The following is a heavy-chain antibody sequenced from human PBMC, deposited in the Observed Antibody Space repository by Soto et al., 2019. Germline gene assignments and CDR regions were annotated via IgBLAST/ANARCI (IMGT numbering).Heavy chain of an antibody. J-gene: IGHJ6*02. CDR3: ARFYYDSSGYLPSPYYYYYGMDV. D-gene: IGHD3-22*01. CDR2: ISSSRSTI. Sequence: PGGSLRLSCAASGFTFSTYSMNWVRQAPGKGLEWVSYISSSRSTIFYIDSVKGRFTISRDNAKNSLYLQMNSLRAEDTAVYYCARFYYDSSGYLPSPYYYYYGMDVWGQGTTVTVSS. CDR1: GFTFSTYS. V-gene: IGHV3-48*04.